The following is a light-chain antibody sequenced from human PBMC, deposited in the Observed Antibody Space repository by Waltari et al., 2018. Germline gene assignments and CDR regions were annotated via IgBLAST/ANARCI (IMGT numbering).Light chain of an antibody. CDR2: YDS. CDR3: QVWDANTDPGV. Sequence: SYVLTQPPSVAVAPGETARVTCGGNNIESKSVHWYQQKPGQAPGLVISYDSDRPSGIPERFSGSNSGDTATLTSSRVEAGDEADYYCQVWDANTDPGVFGTGTEVTVL. CDR1: NIESKS. J-gene: IGLJ1*01. V-gene: IGLV3-21*01.